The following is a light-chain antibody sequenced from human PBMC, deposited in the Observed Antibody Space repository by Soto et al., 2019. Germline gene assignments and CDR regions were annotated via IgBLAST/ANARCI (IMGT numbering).Light chain of an antibody. CDR2: LGS. CDR1: QSLLHSDGYNY. J-gene: IGKJ4*01. Sequence: EIVMTQSPVSLPVTPGETASITCRSSQSLLHSDGYNYLDWYLQKPGQSPQLLIYLGSNRASGVPDRFSGSGAGTDFTLKISRVEAEDVGVYYCMQALQTPLTFGGGPKVEIK. V-gene: IGKV2-28*01. CDR3: MQALQTPLT.